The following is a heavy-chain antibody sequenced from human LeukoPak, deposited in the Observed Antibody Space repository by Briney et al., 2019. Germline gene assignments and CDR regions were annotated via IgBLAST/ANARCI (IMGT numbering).Heavy chain of an antibody. CDR1: GFTFSSYG. CDR3: AREGPRGNSQFDY. D-gene: IGHD2/OR15-2a*01. CDR2: IWYDGSNK. J-gene: IGHJ4*02. Sequence: GSLRLSCAASGFTFSSYGMHWVRQAPGKGLEWVALIWYDGSNKYYTDSVKGRFTISRDNSKNTLYLQMNSLRAEDTAVYYCAREGPRGNSQFDYWGQGTLVTVSS. V-gene: IGHV3-33*08.